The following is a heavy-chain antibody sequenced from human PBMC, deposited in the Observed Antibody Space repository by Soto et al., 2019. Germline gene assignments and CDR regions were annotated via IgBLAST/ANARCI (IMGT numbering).Heavy chain of an antibody. Sequence: QVQLVESGGGVVQPGRSLRLSCAASGFTFSSYAMHWVRQAPGKGLEWVAVISYDGSNKYYADSVKGRFTISRDNSKNSLYLQMNSLRAEDTAVYYCARGGRRIVVVPAAQNWFDPSGQGTLVTVSS. D-gene: IGHD2-2*01. CDR2: ISYDGSNK. CDR3: ARGGRRIVVVPAAQNWFDP. J-gene: IGHJ5*02. V-gene: IGHV3-30-3*01. CDR1: GFTFSSYA.